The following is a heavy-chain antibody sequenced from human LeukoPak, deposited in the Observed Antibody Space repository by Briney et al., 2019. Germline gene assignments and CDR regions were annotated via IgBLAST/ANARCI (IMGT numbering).Heavy chain of an antibody. V-gene: IGHV3-33*01. CDR2: IWYDGSNK. CDR3: ASTSGWYEPIDY. J-gene: IGHJ4*02. CDR1: GYSFSSAW. Sequence: GESLKISCKVSGYSFSSAWIAWVRQAPGKGLEWVAVIWYDGSNKYYADSVKGRFTISRDNSKNTPYLQMNSLRAEDTAVYYCASTSGWYEPIDYWGQGTLVTVSS. D-gene: IGHD6-19*01.